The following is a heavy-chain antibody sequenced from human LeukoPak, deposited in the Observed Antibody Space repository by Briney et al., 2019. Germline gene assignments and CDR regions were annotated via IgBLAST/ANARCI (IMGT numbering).Heavy chain of an antibody. CDR1: GGSFSGYY. CDR2: INHSGST. V-gene: IGHV4-34*01. D-gene: IGHD2-21*02. J-gene: IGHJ4*02. CDR3: ARGGDWVFDY. Sequence: SETLSLTCAVYGGSFSGYYWSWIRQPPGKGLEWIGEINHSGSTNYNPSLKSRVTISVDTSKNQFSLKLSSVTAADTAVYYCARGGDWVFDYWGQGTLATVSS.